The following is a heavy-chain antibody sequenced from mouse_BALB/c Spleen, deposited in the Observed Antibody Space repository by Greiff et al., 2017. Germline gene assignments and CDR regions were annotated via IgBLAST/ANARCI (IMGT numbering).Heavy chain of an antibody. CDR3: ARWSYYGNYEWYIDV. CDR2: INPSNGRS. J-gene: IGHJ1*01. D-gene: IGHD2-10*01. V-gene: IGHV1S81*02. Sequence: QVQLQQPGAELVKPGASVKLSCKASGYSFTSYWMYWVKQRPGQGLEWIGDINPSNGRSNYNEKFKSKATLTVDKSSRTAYMQLSSLTSEGSAVYYCARWSYYGNYEWYIDVWGAGTTVTDS. CDR1: GYSFTSYW.